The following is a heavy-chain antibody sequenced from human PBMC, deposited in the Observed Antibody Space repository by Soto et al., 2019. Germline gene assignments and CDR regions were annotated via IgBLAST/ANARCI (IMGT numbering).Heavy chain of an antibody. CDR3: ARGLSVSSGWYAHLTPDYYGMDV. Sequence: QVQLQESGPGLVKPSRTLSLTCTVSGGSISSGGYYWSWIRQHPGKGLEWIGYIYYSGSTYYNPSLKSRVTISVDTSKNQFSLKLSSVTAADTAVYYCARGLSVSSGWYAHLTPDYYGMDVWGQGTTVTVSS. V-gene: IGHV4-31*03. D-gene: IGHD6-19*01. J-gene: IGHJ6*02. CDR2: IYYSGST. CDR1: GGSISSGGYY.